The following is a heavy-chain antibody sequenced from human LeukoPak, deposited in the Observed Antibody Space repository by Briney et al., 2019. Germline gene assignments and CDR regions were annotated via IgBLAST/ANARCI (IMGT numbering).Heavy chain of an antibody. Sequence: ASVKVSCKASGYTFTGYYMHWVRQAPGQGLEWMGRINPNSGGTNYAQKFQGRVTMTRDTSISTAYMELSRLRSDDTAVYYCAWSTVTTNYFDYWGPGTLVTVSS. CDR3: AWSTVTTNYFDY. D-gene: IGHD4-17*01. CDR1: GYTFTGYY. V-gene: IGHV1-2*06. J-gene: IGHJ4*02. CDR2: INPNSGGT.